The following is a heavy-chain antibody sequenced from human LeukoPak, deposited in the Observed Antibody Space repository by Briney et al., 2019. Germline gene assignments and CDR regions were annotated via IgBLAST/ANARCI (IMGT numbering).Heavy chain of an antibody. CDR1: GFTFNNYA. J-gene: IGHJ4*02. V-gene: IGHV3-23*01. CDR3: AKDWADFWSGYFLFDY. CDR2: ISGNDGRT. D-gene: IGHD3-3*01. Sequence: PGGSLRLSCVASGFTFNNYAMNWVRQGPGEGLEWVSSISGNDGRTYYAGSVKGRFTISRDNSKKTVYLQMNSLRAEDTAVYYCAKDWADFWSGYFLFDYWGRGTLVTVSS.